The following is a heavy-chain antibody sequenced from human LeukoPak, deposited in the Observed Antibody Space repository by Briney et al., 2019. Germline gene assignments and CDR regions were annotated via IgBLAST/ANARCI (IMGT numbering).Heavy chain of an antibody. Sequence: GGPLRLSCAASGFSVSDYWMTWVRHATGKGREWVANIKQDGSEKTYVDSVKGRFTISRDNAKKSLYLQMNSLRVEDTAMYYCVRDGGTDWYDPWGQGTLVTV. CDR2: IKQDGSEK. CDR1: GFSVSDYW. CDR3: VRDGGTDWYDP. V-gene: IGHV3-7*01. J-gene: IGHJ5*02. D-gene: IGHD3-16*01.